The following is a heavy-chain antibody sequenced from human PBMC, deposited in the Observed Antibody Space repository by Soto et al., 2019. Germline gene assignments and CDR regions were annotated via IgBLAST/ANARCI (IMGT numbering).Heavy chain of an antibody. V-gene: IGHV3-30-3*01. CDR3: ARDGYSGYDQPPYYYYGMDV. D-gene: IGHD5-12*01. CDR1: GFTFSSYA. Sequence: QVQLVESGGGVVQRGRSLRLSCAASGFTFSSYAMHWVRQAPGKGLEWVAVISYDGSNKYYADSVKGRFTISRDNSKNTLYLQMNSLRAEDTAVYYCARDGYSGYDQPPYYYYGMDVWGQGTTVTVSS. J-gene: IGHJ6*02. CDR2: ISYDGSNK.